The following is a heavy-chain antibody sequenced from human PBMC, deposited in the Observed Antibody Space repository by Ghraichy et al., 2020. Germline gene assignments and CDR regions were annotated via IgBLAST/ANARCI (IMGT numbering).Heavy chain of an antibody. Sequence: GGSLRLSCAASGFTFSNYWMHWVRQAPGKGLVWVSRINSDGSSTSYADSVKGRFTISRDNAKNTLYLQMNSLRAEDTAVYYCARDRLGYCSSTSCYTMGVGGGMDVWGQGTTVTVSS. CDR2: INSDGSST. J-gene: IGHJ6*02. V-gene: IGHV3-74*01. D-gene: IGHD2-2*02. CDR1: GFTFSNYW. CDR3: ARDRLGYCSSTSCYTMGVGGGMDV.